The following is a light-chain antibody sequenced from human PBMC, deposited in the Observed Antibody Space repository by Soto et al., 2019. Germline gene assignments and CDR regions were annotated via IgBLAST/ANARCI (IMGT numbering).Light chain of an antibody. CDR2: GNS. J-gene: IGLJ2*01. Sequence: QSVLTQPPSVSGAPGQRVTISCTASSSNIGAPYDVHWYQQLPGTAPKLLIYGNSNRPSGVPDRFSGSKSGTSASLAITGLQAEDEADYYCQSYDNSLSGLVVFGGGTKLTVL. V-gene: IGLV1-40*01. CDR1: SSNIGAPYD. CDR3: QSYDNSLSGLVV.